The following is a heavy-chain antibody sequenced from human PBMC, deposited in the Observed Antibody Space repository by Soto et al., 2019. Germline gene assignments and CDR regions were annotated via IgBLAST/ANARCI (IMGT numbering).Heavy chain of an antibody. CDR1: GGSISSSGYY. V-gene: IGHV4-39*01. Sequence: SETLSLTCTVSGGSISSSGYYWSWIRQHPGKGLEWIGYIYYSGSTYYNPSLKSRVTISVDTSKNQFSLKLSSVTAADTAVYYCARLVPMGYYYDSSGYYDFDYWGQGTLVTVSS. CDR2: IYYSGST. D-gene: IGHD3-22*01. J-gene: IGHJ4*02. CDR3: ARLVPMGYYYDSSGYYDFDY.